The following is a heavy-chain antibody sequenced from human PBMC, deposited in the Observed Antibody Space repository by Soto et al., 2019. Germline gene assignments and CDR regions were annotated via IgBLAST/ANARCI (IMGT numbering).Heavy chain of an antibody. V-gene: IGHV4-39*01. CDR2: LFYGGTT. CDR3: ARHRGPAPVY. CDR1: GGSISGYY. Sequence: SETLSLTCTVSGGSISGYYWTWIRQPPGKGLEWVGSLFYGGTTDYNPSLKSRLTMSLDTSKNHFSLKIRSVTAADTAVYYCARHRGPAPVYWGQGTLVTVSS. D-gene: IGHD3-10*01. J-gene: IGHJ4*02.